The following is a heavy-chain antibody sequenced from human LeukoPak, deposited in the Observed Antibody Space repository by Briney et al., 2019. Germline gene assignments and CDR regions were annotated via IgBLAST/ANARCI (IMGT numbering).Heavy chain of an antibody. CDR2: IYPGDSDT. V-gene: IGHV5-51*01. CDR1: GYYFASYW. CDR3: ARRDGTYSFDY. J-gene: IGHJ4*02. Sequence: GESLKISCQGSGYYFASYWIGWVRQMPGKGLEGMGIIYPGDSDTTYSPSFQGQVTISVDNSINTAYLQWSSLRASDTAIYYCARRDGTYSFDYWGQGTLVTVSS. D-gene: IGHD5-24*01.